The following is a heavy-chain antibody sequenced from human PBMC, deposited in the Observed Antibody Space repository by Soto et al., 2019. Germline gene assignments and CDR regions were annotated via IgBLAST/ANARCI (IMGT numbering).Heavy chain of an antibody. J-gene: IGHJ4*02. Sequence: QVQLQESGPGLVKPSGTLSLTCAVSGGSISSSNWWSWVRQPPGKGLEWIGEIYHSGSTNYNPSHKSRVTISVEKSKHHFSLKLSSVTAADTAVYSCARVAVAGTRVDYWGQGTLVTVSS. CDR1: GGSISSSNW. CDR3: ARVAVAGTRVDY. CDR2: IYHSGST. D-gene: IGHD6-19*01. V-gene: IGHV4-4*02.